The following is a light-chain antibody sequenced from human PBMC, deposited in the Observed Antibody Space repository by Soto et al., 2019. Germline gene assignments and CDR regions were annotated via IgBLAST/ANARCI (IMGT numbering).Light chain of an antibody. Sequence: EIVLTQSPGTLSLSPGERATLSCRASQSVSSSYLAWYQQKPGQAPRLLIYGASSRATGIQDRFSGSGSGTDFTLTISRLEPEDVAVYYCQQYGISPPFTFGPGTKVDIK. CDR1: QSVSSSY. J-gene: IGKJ3*01. V-gene: IGKV3-20*01. CDR2: GAS. CDR3: QQYGISPPFT.